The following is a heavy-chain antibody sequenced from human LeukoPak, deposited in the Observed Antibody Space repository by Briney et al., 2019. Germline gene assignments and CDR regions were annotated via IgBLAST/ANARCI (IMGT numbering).Heavy chain of an antibody. D-gene: IGHD3-22*01. CDR2: INPNSGGT. V-gene: IGHV1-2*06. CDR3: AREAADGMIVVVITNFDY. J-gene: IGHJ4*02. Sequence: ASVKVSCKASGYTFTGYYMHWVRQAPGQGLEWMGRINPNSGGTNYAQKFQGRVTMTRDTSISTAYMELSRLRSDDTAVYYCAREAADGMIVVVITNFDYWGQGTLATVSS. CDR1: GYTFTGYY.